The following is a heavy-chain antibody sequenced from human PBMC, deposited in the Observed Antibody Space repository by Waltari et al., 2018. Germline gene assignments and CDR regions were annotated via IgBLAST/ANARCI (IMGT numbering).Heavy chain of an antibody. V-gene: IGHV4-59*11. D-gene: IGHD2-21*01. CDR1: GDSIRRHY. CDR2: IFNSATT. CDR3: ARGYGAYCGEDCSDPFDI. Sequence: QVQLQESGPGLVEPSATLSLTCTVPGDSIRRHYWSWFRQPPGKGLEWIGYIFNSATTNYNPSLKSHVTISADMSKNQLALRLTSMTAADTAVYYCARGYGAYCGEDCSDPFDIWGRGTMVTVSS. J-gene: IGHJ3*02.